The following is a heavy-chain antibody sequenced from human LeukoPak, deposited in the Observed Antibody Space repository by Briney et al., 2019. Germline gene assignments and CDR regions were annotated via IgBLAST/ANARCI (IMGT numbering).Heavy chain of an antibody. D-gene: IGHD3-10*01. V-gene: IGHV1-18*01. CDR2: ISAYNGNT. CDR3: AREPGRLLWFGESLDY. J-gene: IGHJ4*02. Sequence: ASVKVSCKVSGYDFSSYGISWVRQAPGQGLEWMGWISAYNGNTNYAQKLQGRVTMTTDTSTSTAYMELRGLRSDDTAVYYCAREPGRLLWFGESLDYWGQGTLVTVSS. CDR1: GYDFSSYG.